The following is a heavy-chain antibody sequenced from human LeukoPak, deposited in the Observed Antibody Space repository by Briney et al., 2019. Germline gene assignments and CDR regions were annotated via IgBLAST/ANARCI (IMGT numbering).Heavy chain of an antibody. J-gene: IGHJ3*02. CDR1: GYIFTGYH. V-gene: IGHV1-2*02. CDR3: ARVRDGYNDAYDI. CDR2: INPKSGDT. D-gene: IGHD5-24*01. Sequence: GASVKVSCKASGYIFTGYHMHWVRQAPGQGLEWMGWINPKSGDTIYAQKFQGRLTMTRDTSTSTVYMELSSLKSEDTAVYYCARVRDGYNDAYDIWGQGTMVTVSS.